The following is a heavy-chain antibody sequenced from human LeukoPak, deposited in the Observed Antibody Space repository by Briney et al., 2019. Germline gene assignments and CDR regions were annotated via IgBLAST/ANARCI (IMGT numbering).Heavy chain of an antibody. J-gene: IGHJ4*02. CDR1: GYTFTGYY. CDR2: INPNSGGT. Sequence: ASVKVSCKASGYTFTGYYMHWVRQAPGQGLEWMGWINPNSGGTNYAQKFQGRVTMTRDTSISTAYMELSRLRSDDTAVYYCARGSPSDDSSGYYALRSFDYWGQGTLVTVSS. D-gene: IGHD3-22*01. V-gene: IGHV1-2*02. CDR3: ARGSPSDDSSGYYALRSFDY.